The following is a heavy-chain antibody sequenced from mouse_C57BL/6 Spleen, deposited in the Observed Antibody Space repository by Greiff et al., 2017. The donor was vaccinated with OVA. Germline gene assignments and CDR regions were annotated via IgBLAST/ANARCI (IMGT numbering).Heavy chain of an antibody. CDR3: ARHELGSSYAFDY. Sequence: EVKLVESGGDLVKPGGSLKLSCAASGFTFSSYGMSWVRQTPDKRLEWVATISSGGSYTYYPDSVKGRFTISRDNAKNTLYLRMSSLKSEDTAMYYCARHELGSSYAFDYWGQGTTLTVSS. CDR2: ISSGGSYT. V-gene: IGHV5-6*01. D-gene: IGHD1-1*01. CDR1: GFTFSSYG. J-gene: IGHJ2*01.